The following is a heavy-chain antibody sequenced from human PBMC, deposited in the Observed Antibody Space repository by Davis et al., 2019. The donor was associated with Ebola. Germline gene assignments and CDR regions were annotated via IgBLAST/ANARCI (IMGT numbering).Heavy chain of an antibody. J-gene: IGHJ4*02. CDR1: GYTFKNYG. CDR3: ARDGGTGTFDH. D-gene: IGHD1-7*01. V-gene: IGHV1-18*01. Sequence: ASVPVSCKASGYTFKNYGIGWVRQAPGQGLEWMGWISGYYGETNYAQKFQDRVTLSMDTSTSTGYMEVRSLTSDDTAVYYCARDGGTGTFDHWGQGSLVTVSS. CDR2: ISGYYGET.